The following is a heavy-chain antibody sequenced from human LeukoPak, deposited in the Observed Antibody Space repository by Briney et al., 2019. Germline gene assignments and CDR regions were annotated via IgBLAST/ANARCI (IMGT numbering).Heavy chain of an antibody. J-gene: IGHJ5*02. CDR2: ISGSGDRT. Sequence: GGTLRLSCAASGFTFCSSGMMWVRKGPGKGLEWGLAISGSGDRTYHADSVRVRFTSSRDNSKNTLYLYMHSLRAEATAVYYCPKGSYGSGSYGWFDPWGQGTLVTVSS. CDR3: PKGSYGSGSYGWFDP. D-gene: IGHD3-10*01. V-gene: IGHV3-23*01. CDR1: GFTFCSSG.